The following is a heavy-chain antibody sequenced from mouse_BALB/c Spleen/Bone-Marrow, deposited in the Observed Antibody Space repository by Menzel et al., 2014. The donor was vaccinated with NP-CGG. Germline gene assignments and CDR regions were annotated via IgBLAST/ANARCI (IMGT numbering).Heavy chain of an antibody. D-gene: IGHD5-2*01. CDR1: GYTFTDYN. Sequence: DVQLQQSGPELVKPGASLKLPCTASGYTFTDYNIYRVKQRSGKSLEWFGDINPYNGGTNYNPKFKGKATITVDKSNNQAYMQFSRVTSEDTAAYYCARGEYSWFAYWGQGTLVTVSA. CDR3: ARGEYSWFAY. J-gene: IGHJ3*01. CDR2: INPYNGGT. V-gene: IGHV1-18*01.